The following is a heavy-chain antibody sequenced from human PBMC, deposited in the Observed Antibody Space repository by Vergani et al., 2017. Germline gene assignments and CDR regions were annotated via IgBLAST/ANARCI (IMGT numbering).Heavy chain of an antibody. Sequence: EVQLVESGGGLVKPGGSLRLSCAASGFSSSSYSMNWVRQVPGKGLEWVCGINWNGDSSGYADSVKGRFTISRDNGKNSLYLHMNNLRFEDTALYHCARVRGGVRFLNGAFDFWGQGATVTVSS. CDR3: ARVRGGVRFLNGAFDF. CDR1: GFSSSSYS. CDR2: INWNGDSS. V-gene: IGHV3-20*01. J-gene: IGHJ3*01. D-gene: IGHD3-3*01.